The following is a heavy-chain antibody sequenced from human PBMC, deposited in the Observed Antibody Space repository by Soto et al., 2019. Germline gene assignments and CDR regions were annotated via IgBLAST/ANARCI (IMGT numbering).Heavy chain of an antibody. J-gene: IGHJ3*02. Sequence: QVQLVQSGAAVKKPGSSVKVSCKASGGTFSSYAISWVRQAPGQGLEWMGGIIPIFGTANYAQKFQGRVTITADESTSTAYMELSSLRSEDTAVYYCARSWTYYYDSSGYNAFDIWGQGTMVTVSS. CDR1: GGTFSSYA. CDR2: IIPIFGTA. D-gene: IGHD3-22*01. CDR3: ARSWTYYYDSSGYNAFDI. V-gene: IGHV1-69*12.